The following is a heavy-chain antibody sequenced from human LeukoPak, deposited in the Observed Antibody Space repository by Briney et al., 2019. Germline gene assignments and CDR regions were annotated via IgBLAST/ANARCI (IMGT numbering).Heavy chain of an antibody. V-gene: IGHV3-7*01. CDR2: IKQDGSGK. Sequence: GGSLRLSCAASGFTFSSYWMTWVRQAPGKGLEWVANIKQDGSGKYYVDSVKGRFTISRDNAKNSLYLQMNSLRAEDTAVYYCAELGITMIGGVWGKGTTVTISS. CDR3: AELGITMIGGV. J-gene: IGHJ6*04. D-gene: IGHD3-10*02. CDR1: GFTFSSYW.